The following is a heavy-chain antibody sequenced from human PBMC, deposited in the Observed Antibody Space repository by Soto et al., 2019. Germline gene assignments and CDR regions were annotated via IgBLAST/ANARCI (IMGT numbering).Heavy chain of an antibody. D-gene: IGHD2-15*01. Sequence: ASVKVSCKASGYTFTSYDINWVRQATGQGLEWMGWMNPNSGNTGYAQKFQGRVTMTRNTSISTAYMELSSLRSVDTAVYYCARVDGGYCSGGSCYSSDDAFDIWGQGTMVTVTS. V-gene: IGHV1-8*01. J-gene: IGHJ3*02. CDR2: MNPNSGNT. CDR1: GYTFTSYD. CDR3: ARVDGGYCSGGSCYSSDDAFDI.